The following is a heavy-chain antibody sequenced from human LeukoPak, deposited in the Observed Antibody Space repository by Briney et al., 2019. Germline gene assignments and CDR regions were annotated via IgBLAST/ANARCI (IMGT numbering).Heavy chain of an antibody. CDR1: GFTFSSYG. J-gene: IGHJ4*02. CDR2: IRYDGSNK. CDR3: AKLMVRGDSNKFDY. Sequence: GGPLRLSCAASGFTFSSYGMHWVRQAPGKALEWVAFIRYDGSNKYYADSVKGRFTISRDNSKNTLYLQMNSLRAEDTAVYYCAKLMVRGDSNKFDYWGQGTLVTVSS. V-gene: IGHV3-30*02. D-gene: IGHD3-10*01.